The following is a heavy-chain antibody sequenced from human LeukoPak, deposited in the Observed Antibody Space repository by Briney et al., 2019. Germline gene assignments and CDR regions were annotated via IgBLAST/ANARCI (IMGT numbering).Heavy chain of an antibody. CDR1: GFSFGTSW. J-gene: IGHJ4*02. Sequence: GGSLRLSCAGSGFSFGTSWMTWVRQAPGKGLEWVANIKEGASETYYVDSVRGRFTISRDNAKRVVYLQMNSLRVEDTAVYYCARETSGPGYWGQGTLVTVSS. CDR2: IKEGASET. CDR3: ARETSGPGY. D-gene: IGHD6-25*01. V-gene: IGHV3-7*01.